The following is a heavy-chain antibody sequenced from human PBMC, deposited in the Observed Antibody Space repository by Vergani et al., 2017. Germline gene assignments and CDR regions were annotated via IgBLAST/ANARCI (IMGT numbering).Heavy chain of an antibody. CDR3: ARTGYYDSSGYSYFDY. J-gene: IGHJ4*02. D-gene: IGHD3-22*01. V-gene: IGHV4-59*01. CDR2: IYYSGST. CDR1: GGSISSYY. Sequence: QVQLQESGPGLVKPSETLSLTCTVSGGSISSYYWSWIRQPPGKGLEWIGYIYYSGSTNYNPSRKSRVTISVDTSKNQFSLKLSSVTATDTAVYYCARTGYYDSSGYSYFDYWGQGTLVTVSS.